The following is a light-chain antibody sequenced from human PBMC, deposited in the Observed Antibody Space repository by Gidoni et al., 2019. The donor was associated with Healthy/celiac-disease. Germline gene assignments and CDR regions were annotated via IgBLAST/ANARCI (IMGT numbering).Light chain of an antibody. J-gene: IGLJ2*01. CDR3: QSYDSSIVV. CDR1: SGSIATNS. V-gene: IGLV6-57*01. CDR2: EAN. Sequence: FMLTYPHSVSESPGKTVTISCTRSSGSIATNSVQWYQQLPGSSPTTVIYEANQRPSRVPDRFSGSIDSSSNAASLTNSGLKTEDEADYYWQSYDSSIVVFGGGTKLTVL.